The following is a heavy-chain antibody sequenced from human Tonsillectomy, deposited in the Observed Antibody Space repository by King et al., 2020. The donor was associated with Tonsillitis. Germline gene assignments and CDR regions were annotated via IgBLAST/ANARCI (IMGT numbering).Heavy chain of an antibody. CDR3: ARLVYDRSGYSVY. D-gene: IGHD3-22*01. V-gene: IGHV3-23*04. J-gene: IGHJ1*01. Sequence: VQLVESGGRLVQPGGSLRLSCAASGFTVSAYAMSWVRQAPGEGLEWVSLISGSTGTTYYADSVKGRFTISRDNSKNTLSLQMNSLRAEDTAVYYCARLVYDRSGYSVYWGQGTLVTVSS. CDR1: GFTVSAYA. CDR2: ISGSTGTT.